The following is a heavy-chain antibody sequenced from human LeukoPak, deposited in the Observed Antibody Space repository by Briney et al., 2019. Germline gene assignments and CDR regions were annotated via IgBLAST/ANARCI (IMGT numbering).Heavy chain of an antibody. J-gene: IGHJ4*02. D-gene: IGHD3-10*01. CDR1: GFTFSSYA. V-gene: IGHV3-23*01. CDR2: ISGSGGST. Sequence: GGSLRLSCAASGFTFSSYAMGWVCQAPGKGLEWVSAISGSGGSTYYADSVKGRFTISRDNSKNTLYLQMNSLRAEDTAVYYCAKENPGITMVRGVPMYYFDYWGQGTLVTVSS. CDR3: AKENPGITMVRGVPMYYFDY.